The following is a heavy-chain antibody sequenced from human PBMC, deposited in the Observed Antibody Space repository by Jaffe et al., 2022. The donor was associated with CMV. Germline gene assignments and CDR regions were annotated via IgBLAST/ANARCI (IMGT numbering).Heavy chain of an antibody. V-gene: IGHV1-2*02. CDR3: ARGSYSSSWYYWFDP. CDR2: INPNSGGT. CDR1: GYTFTGYY. Sequence: QVQLVQSGAEVKKPGASVKVSCKASGYTFTGYYMHWVRQAPGQGLEWMGWINPNSGGTNYAQKFQGRVTMTRDTSISTAYMELSRLRSDDTAVYYCARGSYSSSWYYWFDPWGQGTLVTVSS. J-gene: IGHJ5*02. D-gene: IGHD6-13*01.